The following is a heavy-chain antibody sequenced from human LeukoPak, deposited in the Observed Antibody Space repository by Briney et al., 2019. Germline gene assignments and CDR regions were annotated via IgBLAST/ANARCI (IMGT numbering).Heavy chain of an antibody. J-gene: IGHJ3*02. CDR2: ISGSGGST. D-gene: IGHD3-9*01. V-gene: IGHV3-23*01. CDR1: GFTFSSYA. Sequence: PGGSLRLSCAASGFTFSSYAMSWVRQAPGKGLEWVSAISGSGGSTYYADSVKGRFTISRDNSKNTLYLQMNSLRAEDTPVYYCAKDRPVRYFDWLPTFDIWGQGTMVTVPS. CDR3: AKDRPVRYFDWLPTFDI.